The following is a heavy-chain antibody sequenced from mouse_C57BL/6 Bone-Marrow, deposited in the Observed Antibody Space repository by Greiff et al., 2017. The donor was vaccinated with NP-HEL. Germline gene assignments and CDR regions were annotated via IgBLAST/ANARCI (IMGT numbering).Heavy chain of an antibody. CDR1: GFSLTSYG. D-gene: IGHD2-2*01. J-gene: IGHJ4*01. Sequence: VQRVESGPGLVQPSQSLSITCTASGFSLTSYGVHWVRQSPGKGLEWLGVIWRGGSTDYNAAFISRLSISKDNSKCQVFFKMNSLQADDTAIYYCARAEDMGYYGYDMDYWGQGTSVTVSS. CDR2: IWRGGST. CDR3: ARAEDMGYYGYDMDY. V-gene: IGHV2-2*01.